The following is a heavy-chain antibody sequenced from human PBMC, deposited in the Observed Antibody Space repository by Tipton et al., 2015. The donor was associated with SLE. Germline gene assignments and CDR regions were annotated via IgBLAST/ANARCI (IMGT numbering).Heavy chain of an antibody. CDR3: ARDGYYYGFI. V-gene: IGHV4-39*01. D-gene: IGHD3-10*01. Sequence: TLSLTCTVSGGSISSSSYYWGWIRQPPGKGLEWIGSIFYSGTTYYNPSLKSRVTISVDTSKNQFSLRLSSVTAADTTVYYCARDGYYYGFIWGQGTLVTVSS. CDR1: GGSISSSSYY. J-gene: IGHJ4*02. CDR2: IFYSGTT.